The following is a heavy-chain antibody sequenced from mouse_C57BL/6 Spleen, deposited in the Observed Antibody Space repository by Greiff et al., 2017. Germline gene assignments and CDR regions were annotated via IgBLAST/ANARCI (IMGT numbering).Heavy chain of an antibody. CDR3: ARSLYYGNYNGYAMDY. CDR1: GYTFTSYW. V-gene: IGHV1-72*01. J-gene: IGHJ4*01. Sequence: QVQLQQSGAELVKPGASVKLSCKASGYTFTSYWMHWVKQRPGRGLEWIGRIDPNSGGTKYNEKFKSKATLTVDTPSSTDYMQLSSLTSEDSAVYYCARSLYYGNYNGYAMDYWGQGTSVTVSS. CDR2: IDPNSGGT. D-gene: IGHD2-1*01.